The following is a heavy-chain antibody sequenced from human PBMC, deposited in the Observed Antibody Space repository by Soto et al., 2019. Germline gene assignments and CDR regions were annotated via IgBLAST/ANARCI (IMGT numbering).Heavy chain of an antibody. CDR2: IYYSGST. CDR3: ARRSEPRSGLD. Sequence: SGTPSPTRPVSGGSICRWWYYLGWHRQHPGKGLEWIGYIYYSGSTYYNPSLKSRVTISVDTSKNQFSLKLSSVTAADTAVYYCARRSEPRSGLDWGQGTLVTVSS. V-gene: IGHV4-31*03. J-gene: IGHJ4*02. D-gene: IGHD1-1*01. CDR1: GGSICRWWYY.